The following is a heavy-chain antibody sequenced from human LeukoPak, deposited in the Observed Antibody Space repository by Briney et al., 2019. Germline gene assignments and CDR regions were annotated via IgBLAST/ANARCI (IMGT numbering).Heavy chain of an antibody. CDR1: GFTFSAYS. J-gene: IGHJ4*02. CDR3: ARDSDILTGLGGYFDY. Sequence: GGSLRLSCAASGFTFSAYSFNWVRQAPGKGLEWLSYISSGSNTIYYADSVKGRFTISRDNAKNSLYLQMNSLRAEDTAVYYRARDSDILTGLGGYFDYWGQGTLVTVSS. CDR2: ISSGSNTI. D-gene: IGHD3-9*01. V-gene: IGHV3-48*01.